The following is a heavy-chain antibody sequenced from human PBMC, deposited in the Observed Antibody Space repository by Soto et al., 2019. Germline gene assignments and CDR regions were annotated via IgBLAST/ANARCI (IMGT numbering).Heavy chain of an antibody. J-gene: IGHJ4*02. Sequence: QLQLQESGPGLVKPSETLSLTCTVSGGSISSSSYYWGWIRQPPGKGLEWIGSIYYRGSTYYNPSLKSRVTISVDTSKNQFSLKLSSVTAADTAVYYCARLGRVVTHYFDYWGQGTLVTVSS. CDR1: GGSISSSSYY. D-gene: IGHD2-21*02. CDR3: ARLGRVVTHYFDY. V-gene: IGHV4-39*01. CDR2: IYYRGST.